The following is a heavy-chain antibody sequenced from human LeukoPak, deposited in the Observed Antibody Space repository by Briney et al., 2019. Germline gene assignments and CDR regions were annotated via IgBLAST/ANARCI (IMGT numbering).Heavy chain of an antibody. CDR3: ARFVVVTAGDY. D-gene: IGHD2-21*02. J-gene: IGHJ4*01. CDR1: GFTLSNYW. Sequence: GGSLRLSGSASGFTLSNYWMHWVRQAPGKGLVWVARLHSNGAFTTYADSVKGRFTISRDTAKNTLYLQMNSLRVEDTAVYYCARFVVVTAGDYWGQGTLVTVSS. V-gene: IGHV3-74*01. CDR2: LHSNGAFT.